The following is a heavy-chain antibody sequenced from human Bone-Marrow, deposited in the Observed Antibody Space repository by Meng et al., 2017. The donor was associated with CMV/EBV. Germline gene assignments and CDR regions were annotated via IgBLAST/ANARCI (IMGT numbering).Heavy chain of an antibody. J-gene: IGHJ5*02. CDR1: GYTFTCYY. Sequence: TSSGYTFTCYYMHWVRQAPGQGLEWMGWINPNSGGTNYAQKFQGRVTMTRDTSISTAYMELSRLRSDDTAVYYCARDDSSGYNWFDPWGQGTLVTVSS. CDR2: INPNSGGT. CDR3: ARDDSSGYNWFDP. V-gene: IGHV1-2*02. D-gene: IGHD3-22*01.